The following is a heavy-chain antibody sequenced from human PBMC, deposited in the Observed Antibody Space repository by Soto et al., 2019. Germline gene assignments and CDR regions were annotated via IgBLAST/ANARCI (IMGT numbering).Heavy chain of an antibody. CDR2: INAGNGNT. CDR3: ARDFAPGYYDFWSGYYTGDY. V-gene: IGHV1-3*01. CDR1: GYTSTIYS. D-gene: IGHD3-3*01. Sequence: GASVKVSCKASGYTSTIYSMHWVRQAPGQRLEWMGWINAGNGNTKYSQKFQGRVTITRDTSASTAYVELSSLRSEDTAVYYCARDFAPGYYDFWSGYYTGDYWGQGTLVTVSS. J-gene: IGHJ4*02.